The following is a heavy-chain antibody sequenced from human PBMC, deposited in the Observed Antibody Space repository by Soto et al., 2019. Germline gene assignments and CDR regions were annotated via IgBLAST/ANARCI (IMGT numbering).Heavy chain of an antibody. D-gene: IGHD6-13*01. Sequence: EVQLLDSGGGLVQPGGSLRLSCAASGFTFRSYPMAWVRQGPGKGLEWVSGISGSGGGTYYADSVKGRFTITRDNFKNTLYLQMTSLRAEDTAVYYCAKDFGSTWTFDYWGQGTLVTVSS. CDR1: GFTFRSYP. J-gene: IGHJ4*02. V-gene: IGHV3-23*01. CDR3: AKDFGSTWTFDY. CDR2: ISGSGGGT.